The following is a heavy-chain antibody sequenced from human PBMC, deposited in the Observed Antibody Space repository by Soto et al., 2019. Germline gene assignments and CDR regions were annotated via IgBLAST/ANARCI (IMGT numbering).Heavy chain of an antibody. D-gene: IGHD4-17*01. CDR1: GGSISSGGYY. CDR3: ARGPRAHGGNAWFDA. Sequence: SETLSLTCAVSGGSISSGGYYWSWIRQHPEKGLEWIGYIYYSGSTYYNPSLKSRVTISVDTSKNQFSLKLSSVTAADAAVYRCARGPRAHGGNAWFDAWGQGTLVTVSS. CDR2: IYYSGST. J-gene: IGHJ5*02. V-gene: IGHV4-31*02.